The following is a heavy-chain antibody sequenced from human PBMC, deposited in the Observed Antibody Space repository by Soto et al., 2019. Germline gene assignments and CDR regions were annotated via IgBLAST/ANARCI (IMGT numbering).Heavy chain of an antibody. CDR2: INHSGST. J-gene: IGHJ1*01. V-gene: IGHV4-34*01. Sequence: SETLSLTCAVYGGSFSGYYWSWIRQPPGKGLEWIGEINHSGSTNYNPSLKSRVTISVDTSKNQFSLKLSSVTAADTAVYYCARGRRDIVVVPAASGYFQHWGQGTLVTVSS. D-gene: IGHD2-2*01. CDR3: ARGRRDIVVVPAASGYFQH. CDR1: GGSFSGYY.